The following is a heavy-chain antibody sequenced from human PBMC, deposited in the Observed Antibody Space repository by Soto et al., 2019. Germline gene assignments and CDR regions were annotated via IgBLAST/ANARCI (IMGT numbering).Heavy chain of an antibody. D-gene: IGHD5-18*01. J-gene: IGHJ4*02. Sequence: PSETLSLTCTVSGGSISSGGYYWSWIRQHPGKGLEWIGYIYYSGSTYYNPSLKSRVTISVDTSKNQFSLKLSSVTAADTAVYYCARASAGYVDTAMASDYWGQGTLVTVSS. CDR3: ARASAGYVDTAMASDY. CDR1: GGSISSGGYY. V-gene: IGHV4-31*03. CDR2: IYYSGST.